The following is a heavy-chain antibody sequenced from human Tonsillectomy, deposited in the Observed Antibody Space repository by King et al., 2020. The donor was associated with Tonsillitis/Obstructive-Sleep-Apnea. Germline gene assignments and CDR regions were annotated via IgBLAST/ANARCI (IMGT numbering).Heavy chain of an antibody. CDR2: IWYDGSNK. CDR1: GFTFSSYG. CDR3: ARGITGTTLNYYYGMDV. Sequence: VQLVESGGGVVQPGRSLRLSCAASGFTFSSYGMHWVRQAPGKGLDWVAVIWYDGSNKYYADSVKGRFTISRDNSKNTLELQMNSLRAEDTAVYYCARGITGTTLNYYYGMDVWGQGTTVTVSS. J-gene: IGHJ6*02. V-gene: IGHV3-33*01. D-gene: IGHD1-7*01.